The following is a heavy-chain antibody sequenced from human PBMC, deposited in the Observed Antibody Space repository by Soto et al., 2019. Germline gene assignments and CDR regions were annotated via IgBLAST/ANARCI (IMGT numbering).Heavy chain of an antibody. CDR3: ASALVITGTTYGMDV. Sequence: GESLKISCKGSGYSFSSYWIGWVRQMPGKGLEWMGTIYPGDSDTRYSPSFQGQVTISADKSISTAYLQWSSLKASDTAMYYCASALVITGTTYGMDVWGQGTTVTVSS. J-gene: IGHJ6*02. D-gene: IGHD1-7*01. CDR2: IYPGDSDT. CDR1: GYSFSSYW. V-gene: IGHV5-51*01.